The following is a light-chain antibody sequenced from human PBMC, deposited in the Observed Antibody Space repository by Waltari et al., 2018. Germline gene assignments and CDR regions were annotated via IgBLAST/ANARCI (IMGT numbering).Light chain of an antibody. V-gene: IGKV3-11*01. J-gene: IGKJ3*01. CDR1: QSVNSY. CDR2: DTS. Sequence: VLTQSPATLSLSPGDRATLSCRANQSVNSYLAWYQQNVGQPPRLLIYDTSNRATGIPARFSGSGSGTDFSLTISSLEPEDFAIYYCQQRSNWPPVFTFGPGTKVDFK. CDR3: QQRSNWPPVFT.